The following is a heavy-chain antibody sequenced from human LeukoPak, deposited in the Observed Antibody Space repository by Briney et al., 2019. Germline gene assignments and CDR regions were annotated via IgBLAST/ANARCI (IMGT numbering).Heavy chain of an antibody. V-gene: IGHV3-7*03. CDR3: ARGGGLDV. CDR2: INHNGNVN. J-gene: IGHJ6*02. D-gene: IGHD3-16*01. Sequence: GGSLRLSCAASGFTFSSYWMNWARQAPGKGLEWVASINHNGNVNYYVDSMKGRFTISRDNAKNSLYLQMSNLRAEDTAVYFCARGGGLDVWGQGATVTVSS. CDR1: GFTFSSYW.